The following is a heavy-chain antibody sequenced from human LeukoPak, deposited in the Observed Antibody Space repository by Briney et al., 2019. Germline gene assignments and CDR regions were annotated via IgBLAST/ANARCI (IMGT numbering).Heavy chain of an antibody. Sequence: ASVKVSCKASGYTFPSYFMHWVRQAPGQGLEWMGIINPTGGSTTYAQKFQGRVTITADESTSTAYMELGSLRSEDTAVYYCARDSGLINSGYDYHYFDYWGQGTLVTASS. J-gene: IGHJ4*02. D-gene: IGHD5-12*01. V-gene: IGHV1-46*01. CDR3: ARDSGLINSGYDYHYFDY. CDR1: GYTFPSYF. CDR2: INPTGGST.